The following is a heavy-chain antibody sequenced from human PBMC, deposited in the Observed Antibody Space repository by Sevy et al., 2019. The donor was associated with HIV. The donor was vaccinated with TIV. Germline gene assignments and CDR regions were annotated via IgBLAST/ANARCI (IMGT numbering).Heavy chain of an antibody. Sequence: GGSLRLSCAASGFTLSDYGMHWIRQAPGKGLEWMGYMSHDGREILHADSVRGRFTVSSDYSKNTLFLQMSGLRPEDTAVDYWLSREVNEQFLLDRWGQGTLVTVSS. V-gene: IGHV3-30*02. D-gene: IGHD1-26*01. CDR2: MSHDGREI. J-gene: IGHJ4*02. CDR1: GFTLSDYG. CDR3: LSREVNEQFLLDR.